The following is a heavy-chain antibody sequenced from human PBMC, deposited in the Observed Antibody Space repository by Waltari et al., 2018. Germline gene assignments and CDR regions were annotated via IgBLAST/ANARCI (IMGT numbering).Heavy chain of an antibody. CDR2: FAPEDGET. D-gene: IGHD3-9*01. CDR1: GYSFPDYY. J-gene: IGHJ3*01. V-gene: IGHV1-69-2*01. Sequence: EVQLVQSGADVKKPGASVKISCKASGYSFPDYYIHWVKQAPGKGLEWMGHFAPEDGETVFAESFQGRLTMTADTSIDTAYMELSRLRFDDTAVYYCATRLSILAFDVWGQGTVVTVSS. CDR3: ATRLSILAFDV.